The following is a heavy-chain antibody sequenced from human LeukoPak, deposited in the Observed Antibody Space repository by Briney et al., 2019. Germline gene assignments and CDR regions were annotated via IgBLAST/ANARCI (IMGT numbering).Heavy chain of an antibody. CDR2: IYYSGST. CDR1: GGSISSHD. V-gene: IGHV4-59*11. J-gene: IGHJ4*02. Sequence: SETLSLTCTVSGGSISSHDWSWIRQPPGKGLEWIGYIYYSGSTNYNPSLKSRVTISVDTAKNQFSLKVSSVTAADTAVYYCARQGGSYDRDTFDYWGQGTLVTVSS. CDR3: ARQGGSYDRDTFDY. D-gene: IGHD1-26*01.